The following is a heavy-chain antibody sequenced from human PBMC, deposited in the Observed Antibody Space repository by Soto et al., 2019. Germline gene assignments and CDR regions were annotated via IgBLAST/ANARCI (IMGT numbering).Heavy chain of an antibody. CDR2: INHSGST. CDR3: ASPIAAHDMDY. J-gene: IGHJ4*02. Sequence: QVQLQQWGAGLLKPSETLSLTCAVYGGSFSGYYWSWIRQPPGKGLEWIGEINHSGSTNYNTSLKSRVTISVDTSKNQFSLKLSSVTAADTAVYYCASPIAAHDMDYWGQGTLVTVSS. V-gene: IGHV4-34*01. CDR1: GGSFSGYY. D-gene: IGHD6-13*01.